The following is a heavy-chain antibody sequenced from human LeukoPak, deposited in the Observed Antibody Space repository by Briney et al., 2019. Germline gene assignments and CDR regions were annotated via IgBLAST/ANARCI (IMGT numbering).Heavy chain of an antibody. CDR2: INHSGST. CDR1: GGSFSGYY. J-gene: IGHJ4*02. D-gene: IGHD6-19*01. CDR3: ARGGIAVAGADY. V-gene: IGHV4-34*01. Sequence: PSETLSLTCAVYGGSFSGYYWSWIRQPPGKGLEWIGEINHSGSTNYNPSLKSRVTISVDTSKNRFSLKLSSVTAADTAVYYCARGGIAVAGADYWGQGTLVTVSS.